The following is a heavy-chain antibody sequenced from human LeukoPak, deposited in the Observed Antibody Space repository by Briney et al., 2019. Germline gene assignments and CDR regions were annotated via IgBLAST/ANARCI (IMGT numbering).Heavy chain of an antibody. Sequence: PSQTLSLTRTVSGGSISSGGYYWSWIRQHPGKGLEWIGYIYYSGSTYYNPSLKSRVTISVDTSKNQFSLKLSSVTAADTAVYYCASGLKYISSSWRLYFDYWGQGTLVTVSS. D-gene: IGHD6-13*01. CDR1: GGSISSGGYY. J-gene: IGHJ4*01. V-gene: IGHV4-31*03. CDR3: ASGLKYISSSWRLYFDY. CDR2: IYYSGST.